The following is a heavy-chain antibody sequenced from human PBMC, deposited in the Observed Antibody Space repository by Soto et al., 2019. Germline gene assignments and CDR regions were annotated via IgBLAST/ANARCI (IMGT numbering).Heavy chain of an antibody. CDR2: ISYDGSNK. J-gene: IGHJ6*02. CDR3: ARPPGIVGATLYYYYYGMDV. Sequence: WGSLRLSCAASGFTFSSYAMHWVRQAPGKGLEWVAVISYDGSNKYYADSVKGRFTISRDNSKNTLYLQMNSLRAEDTAVYYCARPPGIVGATLYYYYYGMDVWGQGTTVTVSS. D-gene: IGHD1-26*01. CDR1: GFTFSSYA. V-gene: IGHV3-30-3*01.